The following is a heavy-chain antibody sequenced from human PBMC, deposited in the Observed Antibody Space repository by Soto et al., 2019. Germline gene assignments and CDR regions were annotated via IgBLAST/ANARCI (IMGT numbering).Heavy chain of an antibody. V-gene: IGHV1-69*13. J-gene: IGHJ5*02. Sequence: GASVKVSCKASGGTFSSYAISWVRQAPGQGLEWMGGIIPIFGTANYAQKFQGRVTITADESTSTAYMELSSLRSEDTAVYYCARVIQRGPAEWFDPWGQGTLVTVSS. CDR1: GGTFSSYA. CDR2: IIPIFGTA. D-gene: IGHD5-18*01. CDR3: ARVIQRGPAEWFDP.